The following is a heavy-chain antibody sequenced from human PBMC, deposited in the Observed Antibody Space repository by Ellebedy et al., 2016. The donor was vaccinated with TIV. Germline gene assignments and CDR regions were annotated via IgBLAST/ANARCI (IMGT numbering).Heavy chain of an antibody. CDR3: AREGRGNSAGMDV. V-gene: IGHV4-59*01. Sequence: MPSETLSLTCTLSGGSIGNYYWIWIRQLPGKGLEWIGYIYYSGSTNYNPSLESRVTISVDTSKNQFSLKLSSVTAADTAVYYCAREGRGNSAGMDVWGKGTTVTVSS. J-gene: IGHJ6*04. CDR1: GGSIGNYY. CDR2: IYYSGST. D-gene: IGHD4-23*01.